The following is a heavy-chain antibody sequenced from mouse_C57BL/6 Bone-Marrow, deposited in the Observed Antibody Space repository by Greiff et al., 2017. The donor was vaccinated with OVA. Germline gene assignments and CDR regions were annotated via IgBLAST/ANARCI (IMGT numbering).Heavy chain of an antibody. V-gene: IGHV5-12*01. CDR1: GFTFSDYY. J-gene: IGHJ3*01. Sequence: DVHLVESGGGLVQPGGSLKLSCAASGFTFSDYYMYWVRQTPEKRLEWVAYISNGGGSTYYPDTVKGRFTISRDNAKNTLYLQMSRLKSEDTAMYYCARHSAVAYWGQGTLVTVSA. CDR2: ISNGGGST. CDR3: ARHSAVAY.